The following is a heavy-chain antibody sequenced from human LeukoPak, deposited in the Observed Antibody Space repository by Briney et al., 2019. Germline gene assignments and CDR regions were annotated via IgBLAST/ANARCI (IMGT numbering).Heavy chain of an antibody. CDR1: GFTFSDYY. CDR3: ARVRYSSSWYAGYYYMDV. J-gene: IGHJ6*03. D-gene: IGHD6-13*01. Sequence: PGGSLRLSCAASGFTFSDYYMSWIRQAPGEGLEWVSYISSSGSTIYYADSVKGRFTISRDNAKNSLYLQMNSLRAEDTAVYYCARVRYSSSWYAGYYYMDVWGKGTTVTVSS. CDR2: ISSSGSTI. V-gene: IGHV3-11*04.